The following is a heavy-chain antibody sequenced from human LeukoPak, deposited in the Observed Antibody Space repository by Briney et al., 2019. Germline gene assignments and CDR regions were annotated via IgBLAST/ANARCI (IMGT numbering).Heavy chain of an antibody. Sequence: GGSLRLSCAASGFTFSSYAMHWVRQAPGKGLEYVSAISSNGGSTYCANSVKGRFTISRDNSKNTLYLQMGSLRAEDMAVYYCARTVVPADTTYYYYGMDVWGQGTTVTVSS. CDR2: ISSNGGST. CDR3: ARTVVPADTTYYYYGMDV. CDR1: GFTFSSYA. J-gene: IGHJ6*02. D-gene: IGHD2-2*01. V-gene: IGHV3-64*01.